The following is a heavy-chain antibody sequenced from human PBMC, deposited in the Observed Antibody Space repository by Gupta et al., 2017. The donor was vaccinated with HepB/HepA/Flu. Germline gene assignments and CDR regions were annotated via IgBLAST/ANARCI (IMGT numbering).Heavy chain of an antibody. D-gene: IGHD3-9*01. J-gene: IGHJ4*02. CDR1: GFTFRSYA. CDR3: ARGYNGVLRYFDWLLPFDY. V-gene: IGHV3-30-3*01. CDR2: ISYDGSNK. Sequence: QVQLVESGGGVVQPGRSLRLSCAASGFTFRSYAMHWVRRAPGQGLEWVAVISYDGSNKYYADSVKGRFTISRDNSKNTLYLQMNSLRAEDTAVYYCARGYNGVLRYFDWLLPFDYWGQGTLVTVSS.